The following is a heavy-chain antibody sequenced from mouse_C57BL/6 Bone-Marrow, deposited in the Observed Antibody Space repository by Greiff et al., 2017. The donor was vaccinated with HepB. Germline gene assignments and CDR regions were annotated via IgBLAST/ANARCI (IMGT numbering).Heavy chain of an antibody. V-gene: IGHV14-3*01. J-gene: IGHJ2*01. D-gene: IGHD1-1*01. Sequence: VQLKESVAELVRPGASVKLSCTASGFNIKNTYMHWVKQRPEQGLEWIGRIDPANGNTKYAPKFQGKATITADTSSNTAYLQLSSLTSEDTAIYYCAIYYYGSSYVGDYWGQGTTLTVSS. CDR1: GFNIKNTY. CDR3: AIYYYGSSYVGDY. CDR2: IDPANGNT.